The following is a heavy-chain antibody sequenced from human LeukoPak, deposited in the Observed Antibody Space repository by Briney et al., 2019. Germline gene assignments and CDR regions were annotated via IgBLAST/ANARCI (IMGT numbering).Heavy chain of an antibody. CDR1: GFTFSSYS. V-gene: IGHV3-30-3*01. Sequence: GGSLRLSCLASGFTFSSYSMHWVRQAPGKGLEWVAVILFDGSNKYYTDSVKGRFTISRDNSKNTLFLQMNTLSAKDTGVYYCAKDWGYGSGTYFTGWGQGTLVTVSS. CDR3: AKDWGYGSGTYFTG. J-gene: IGHJ4*02. CDR2: ILFDGSNK. D-gene: IGHD3-10*01.